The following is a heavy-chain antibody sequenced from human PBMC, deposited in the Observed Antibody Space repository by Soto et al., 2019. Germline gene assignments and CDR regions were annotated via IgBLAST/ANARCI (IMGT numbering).Heavy chain of an antibody. Sequence: GGSLRLSCAASGFTVSTKYMSWVRQAPGKGLEWVSVIYSGGSTFYADSVRGRFTISRDNSKNTVNLQMNSPRAEDTAVYYCARDPWAEDYWGQGTLVTVSS. CDR3: ARDPWAEDY. V-gene: IGHV3-66*01. D-gene: IGHD3-16*01. CDR2: IYSGGST. CDR1: GFTVSTKY. J-gene: IGHJ4*02.